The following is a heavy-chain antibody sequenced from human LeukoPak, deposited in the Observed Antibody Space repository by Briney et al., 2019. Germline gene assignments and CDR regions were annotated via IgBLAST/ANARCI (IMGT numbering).Heavy chain of an antibody. V-gene: IGHV3-15*01. CDR2: IKSKTDGGTT. Sequence: PGGSLRLSCAASGFTFSNAWMSWVRQAPGKGLEWVGRIKSKTDGGTTDYVAPVKGRFTISRDDSENTLYLQMNSLKTEDTAMYYCTTPLMLGPTTSDYWGQGILVTVSS. J-gene: IGHJ4*02. CDR3: TTPLMLGPTTSDY. CDR1: GFTFSNAW. D-gene: IGHD1-26*01.